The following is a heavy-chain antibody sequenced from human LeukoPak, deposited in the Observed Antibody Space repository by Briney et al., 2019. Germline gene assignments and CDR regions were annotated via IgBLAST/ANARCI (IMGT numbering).Heavy chain of an antibody. Sequence: ASVKVSCKASEDSFTGYYIHWVRQAPGQGPAWMGWINPHNGGAKYADRLQGRVTMTRDTSIGTAYMELSRLRSDDTAVYYCARGGAGSAYYGWDFFRFDYWGQGTLVTVSS. J-gene: IGHJ4*02. D-gene: IGHD4-17*01. CDR3: ARGGAGSAYYGWDFFRFDY. CDR2: INPHNGGA. V-gene: IGHV1-2*02. CDR1: EDSFTGYY.